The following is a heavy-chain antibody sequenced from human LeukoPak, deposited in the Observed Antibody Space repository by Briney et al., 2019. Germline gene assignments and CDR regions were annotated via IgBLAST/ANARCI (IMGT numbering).Heavy chain of an antibody. CDR1: GFTFSSYA. D-gene: IGHD5-12*01. J-gene: IGHJ4*02. V-gene: IGHV3-23*01. CDR3: GKEGYSGYDSVASDF. CDR2: ISGSGGST. Sequence: PGGSLRLSCAASGFTFSSYAMSWVRQAPGKGLEWVSAISGSGGSTYYADSVKGRFTISRDNSKNTLYLQMYRLRAEDTHLYYCGKEGYSGYDSVASDFWGQGTLVTVSS.